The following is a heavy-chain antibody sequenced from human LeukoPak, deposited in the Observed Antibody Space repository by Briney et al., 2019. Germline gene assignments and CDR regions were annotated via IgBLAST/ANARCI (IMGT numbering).Heavy chain of an antibody. V-gene: IGHV3-7*05. D-gene: IGHD3-10*01. Sequence: QPGGSLRLSCAVSGFTFRTAWMSWVRQAPGKGLEWVANINQDGSEKYYVDSVRGRFSISRDNAKNSLYLQMNSLRAEDTAVYYCARSHEYFALGSGDYWGQGTLVTVSS. J-gene: IGHJ4*02. CDR3: ARSHEYFALGSGDY. CDR1: GFTFRTAW. CDR2: INQDGSEK.